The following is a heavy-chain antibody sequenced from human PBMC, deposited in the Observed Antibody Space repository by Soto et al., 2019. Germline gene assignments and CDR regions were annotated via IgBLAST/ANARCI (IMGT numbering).Heavy chain of an antibody. V-gene: IGHV3-23*01. CDR2: ISGSGGST. CDR3: AKDLRGVRIVPRLRPGGGYDY. CDR1: GFTFSSYA. J-gene: IGHJ4*02. D-gene: IGHD4-17*01. Sequence: GGSLRLSCAASGFTFSSYAMSWVRQAPGKGLEWVSAISGSGGSTYYADSVKGRFTISRDNSKNTLYLQMNSLRAEDTAVYYCAKDLRGVRIVPRLRPGGGYDYWGQGTLVTVSS.